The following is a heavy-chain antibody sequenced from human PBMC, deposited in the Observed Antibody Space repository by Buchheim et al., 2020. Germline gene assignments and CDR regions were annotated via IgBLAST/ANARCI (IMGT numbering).Heavy chain of an antibody. CDR2: ISYDGRNK. D-gene: IGHD3-22*01. J-gene: IGHJ4*02. CDR1: GFTFSSYA. CDR3: AKGDDYDSNGYIDY. V-gene: IGHV3-30*18. Sequence: QVQLLESGGGVVQPGRSLRLSCAASGFTFSSYAMHWVRQAPGKGLEWVAVISYDGRNKYYADSVKGRFTISRDNSKNTLYLQMNSLRAEDTAVYYCAKGDDYDSNGYIDYWGQGTL.